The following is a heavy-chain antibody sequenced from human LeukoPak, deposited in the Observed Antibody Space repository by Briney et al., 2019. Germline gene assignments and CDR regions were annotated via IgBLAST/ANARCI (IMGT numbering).Heavy chain of an antibody. Sequence: SETLSLTCAVSGGSFSGYYWTWIRQPPGKGLEWIGEINHSGRTNYNPSLKSRVIISVDTSKNQFSLKLNSVTAADTAVYYCARPLGYCSDSRCPQSWFDPWAREPWSPSPQ. CDR2: INHSGRT. D-gene: IGHD2-15*01. V-gene: IGHV4-34*01. CDR1: GGSFSGYY. J-gene: IGHJ5*02. CDR3: ARPLGYCSDSRCPQSWFDP.